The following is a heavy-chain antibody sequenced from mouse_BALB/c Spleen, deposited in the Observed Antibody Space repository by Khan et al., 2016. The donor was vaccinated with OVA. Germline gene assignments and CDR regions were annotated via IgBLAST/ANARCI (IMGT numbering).Heavy chain of an antibody. Sequence: VQLQQSGPELMKPGASVKISCKASGYSFTSYYIHWMMQSHGKSLEWIGYIDPFSGGTTYNQKFKGQATLTVDKSSSTAYILLSNLTSEDSAVYYCARHCFVAWFTYWGQGTLVTVSA. CDR2: IDPFSGGT. V-gene: IGHV1S135*01. CDR1: GYSFTSYY. J-gene: IGHJ3*01. CDR3: ARHCFVAWFTY.